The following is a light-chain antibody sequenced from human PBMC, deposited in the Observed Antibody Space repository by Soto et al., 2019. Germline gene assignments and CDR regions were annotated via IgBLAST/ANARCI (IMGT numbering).Light chain of an antibody. CDR1: QSVTSSY. J-gene: IGKJ1*01. V-gene: IGKV3-20*01. CDR2: GAS. Sequence: EIVLTQSPGTLSLSPGERATLSCRASQSVTSSYLAWYQQKPGQAPRLLIYGASTRVTGIPDRFSGSGSGTDFTLTISRLEPEDFAVYYCQQYGRSPGTFGQGTKVEIK. CDR3: QQYGRSPGT.